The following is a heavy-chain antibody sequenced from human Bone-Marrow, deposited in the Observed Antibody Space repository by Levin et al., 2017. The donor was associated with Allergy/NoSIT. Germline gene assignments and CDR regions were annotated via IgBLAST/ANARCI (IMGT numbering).Heavy chain of an antibody. J-gene: IGHJ4*02. D-gene: IGHD3-22*01. CDR3: AREGGGGEYYYDSGFDY. CDR2: IYSCGST. V-gene: IGHV3-66*03. Sequence: GGSLRLSCAASGFTVSSNYMSWVRQAPGKGLEWVSVIYSCGSTYYADSVKGRFTISRDNSKNTLYLQMNSLRAEDTAVYYCAREGGGGEYYYDSGFDYWGQGTLVTVSS. CDR1: GFTVSSNY.